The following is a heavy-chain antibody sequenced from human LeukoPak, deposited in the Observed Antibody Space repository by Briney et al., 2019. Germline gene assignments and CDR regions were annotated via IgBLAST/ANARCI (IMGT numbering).Heavy chain of an antibody. CDR2: LYSDGRT. CDR3: ARGGGYYPIDY. CDR1: GFTFRNYG. D-gene: IGHD2-15*01. J-gene: IGHJ4*02. Sequence: GGSLRLSCAASGFTFRNYGMNWVRQAPGKGLEWVSVLYSDGRTYYADSVKGRFTNSRDTSKNTLYLQVNSLRAEDTAVYYCARGGGYYPIDYWGQGTLVTVSS. V-gene: IGHV3-53*01.